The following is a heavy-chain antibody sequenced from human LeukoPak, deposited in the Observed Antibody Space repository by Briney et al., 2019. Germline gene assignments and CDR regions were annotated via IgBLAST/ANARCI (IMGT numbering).Heavy chain of an antibody. D-gene: IGHD6-13*01. J-gene: IGHJ5*02. Sequence: ASVNVSCKASGYTFTSYGISWVRQAPGQGLEWMGWISAYNGNTNYAQKVQGRVTMTTDTSTSTAYMELRSLRSDDTAVYYCARDRAAGPNWFDPWGQGTLVTVSS. CDR1: GYTFTSYG. CDR2: ISAYNGNT. CDR3: ARDRAAGPNWFDP. V-gene: IGHV1-18*01.